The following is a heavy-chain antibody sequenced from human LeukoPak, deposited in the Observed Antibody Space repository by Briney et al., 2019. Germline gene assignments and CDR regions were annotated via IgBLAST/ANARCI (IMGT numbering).Heavy chain of an antibody. CDR1: GGSFSDYY. D-gene: IGHD3-10*01. Sequence: SETLSLTCAVYGGSFSDYYWSWIRQPPGKVLEWIGEINHSGSTNYNPSLKSRVTISVDTSKNQFSLKLSSVTAADTAVYYCAGGGGELVFYYFDYWGQGTLVSVSS. CDR3: AGGGGELVFYYFDY. J-gene: IGHJ4*02. CDR2: INHSGST. V-gene: IGHV4-34*01.